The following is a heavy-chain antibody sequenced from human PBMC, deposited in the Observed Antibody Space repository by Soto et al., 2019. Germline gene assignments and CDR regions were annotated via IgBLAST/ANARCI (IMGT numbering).Heavy chain of an antibody. D-gene: IGHD6-6*01. J-gene: IGHJ5*02. CDR1: GFTFSIYA. Sequence: HPGGSLRLSCAASGFTFSIYAMSWVRQAPGKGLEWVSAISGSGGSTYYADSVKGRFTISRDNSKNTLYLQMNSLRAEDTAVYYCAKGTIAARPANWFDPWGQGTLVTVSS. CDR3: AKGTIAARPANWFDP. V-gene: IGHV3-23*01. CDR2: ISGSGGST.